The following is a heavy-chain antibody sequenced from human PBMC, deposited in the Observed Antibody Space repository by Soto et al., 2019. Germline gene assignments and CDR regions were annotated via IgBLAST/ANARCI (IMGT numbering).Heavy chain of an antibody. Sequence: GGSLRLSCAASGFTFSSYSMNWVRQAPGKGLEWVSSISSSSSYIYYADSVKGRFTISRDNAKNSLYLQMNSLRAEDTAVYYCARGLLDDYIWGSYPIGAFAIWGQGTMVTVSS. CDR1: GFTFSSYS. J-gene: IGHJ3*02. D-gene: IGHD3-16*02. V-gene: IGHV3-21*01. CDR2: ISSSSSYI. CDR3: ARGLLDDYIWGSYPIGAFAI.